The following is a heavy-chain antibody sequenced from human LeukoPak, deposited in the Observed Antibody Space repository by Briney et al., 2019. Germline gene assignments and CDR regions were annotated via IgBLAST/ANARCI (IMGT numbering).Heavy chain of an antibody. CDR1: GFIFSHYW. J-gene: IGHJ4*02. D-gene: IGHD3-3*01. V-gene: IGHV3-7*01. Sequence: GGSLRLSCGASGFIFSHYWMNWVRQAPGKGLEWVANIKGDGSETYYVESVRGRFTISRDNGKNLVYLQMNSLRAEDTAYYYCLRGHYGVWQGGQGTLVTVSS. CDR3: LRGHYGVWQ. CDR2: IKGDGSET.